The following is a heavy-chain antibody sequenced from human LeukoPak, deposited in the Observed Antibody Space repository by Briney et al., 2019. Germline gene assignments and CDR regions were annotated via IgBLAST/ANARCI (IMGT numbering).Heavy chain of an antibody. J-gene: IGHJ6*02. CDR1: GGSISSYY. Sequence: SETLSLTCTVSGGSISSYYWSWIRQPPGKGLEWIGYIYYSGSTNYNPSLKSRVTISVDTSKNQFSLKLSSVTAADTAVHYCARGGYYYGSGSSATTYYYGMDVWGQGTTVTVSS. CDR2: IYYSGST. D-gene: IGHD3-10*01. V-gene: IGHV4-59*01. CDR3: ARGGYYYGSGSSATTYYYGMDV.